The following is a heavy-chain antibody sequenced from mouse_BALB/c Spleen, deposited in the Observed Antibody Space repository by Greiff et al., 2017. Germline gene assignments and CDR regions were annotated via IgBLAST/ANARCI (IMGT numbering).Heavy chain of an antibody. Sequence: EVMLVESGGDLVKPGGSLKLSCAASGFTFSSYGMSWVRQTPDKRLEWVATISSGGSYTYYPDSVKGRFTISRDNAKNTLYLQMSSLKSEDTAMYYCAVYYFDYWGQGTTLTVSS. J-gene: IGHJ2*01. CDR3: AVYYFDY. CDR2: ISSGGSYT. CDR1: GFTFSSYG. V-gene: IGHV5-6*02.